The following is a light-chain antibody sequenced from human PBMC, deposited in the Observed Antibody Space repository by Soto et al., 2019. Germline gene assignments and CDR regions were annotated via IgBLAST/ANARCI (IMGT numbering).Light chain of an antibody. CDR3: QQYNNWPRT. Sequence: IVMTQSPATLSVSPGQRASLSCRASQSVSSNLAWYQQKCGQAPRLLIYGASTRATGIPARFSGSGSGTEFTLTISSLQSEDFAVYYCQQYNNWPRTFGQGTKVDIK. CDR2: GAS. V-gene: IGKV3-15*01. J-gene: IGKJ1*01. CDR1: QSVSSN.